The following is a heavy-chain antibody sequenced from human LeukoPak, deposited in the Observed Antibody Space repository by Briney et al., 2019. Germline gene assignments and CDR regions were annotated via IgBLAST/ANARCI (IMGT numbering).Heavy chain of an antibody. CDR3: ARNNWGSVWYFDL. D-gene: IGHD7-27*01. Sequence: SETLSLTCTVSGGSISSSSYYWGWIRQPPGKGLEWIGSIYYSGSTNYNPSLKSRVTISVDTSKNQFSLKLSSVTAADTAVYYCARNNWGSVWYFDLWGRGTLVTVSS. CDR1: GGSISSSSYY. J-gene: IGHJ2*01. V-gene: IGHV4-39*07. CDR2: IYYSGST.